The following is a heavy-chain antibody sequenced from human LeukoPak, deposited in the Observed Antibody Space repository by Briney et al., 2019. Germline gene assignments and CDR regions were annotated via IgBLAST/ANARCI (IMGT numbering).Heavy chain of an antibody. J-gene: IGHJ6*03. D-gene: IGHD4-23*01. V-gene: IGHV4-34*01. CDR1: GGSFSGYY. CDR3: ARSVGSLYYCYYMDV. CDR2: INHSGST. Sequence: SETLSLTCAVYGGSFSGYYWSWIRQPPGKGLEWIGEINHSGSTNYNPSLKSRVTISVDTSKNQFSLKLSSVTAADTAVYYCARSVGSLYYCYYMDVWGKGTTVTISS.